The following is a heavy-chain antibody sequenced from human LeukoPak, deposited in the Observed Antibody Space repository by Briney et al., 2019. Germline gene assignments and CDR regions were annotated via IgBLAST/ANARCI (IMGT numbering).Heavy chain of an antibody. CDR1: GGTFSSYA. CDR3: ARENYGDPLFDY. CDR2: IIPIFGTA. V-gene: IGHV1-69*05. D-gene: IGHD4-17*01. Sequence: ASVKVSCKASGGTFSSYAISWVRQAPGQGLEWMGGIIPIFGTANYAQKFQGRVTITTDESTSTAYMELSSLRSEDTAVYYCARENYGDPLFDYWGQGTLVTASS. J-gene: IGHJ4*02.